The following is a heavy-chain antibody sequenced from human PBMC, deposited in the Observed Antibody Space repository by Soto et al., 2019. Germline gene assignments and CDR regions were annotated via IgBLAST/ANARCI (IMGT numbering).Heavy chain of an antibody. V-gene: IGHV3-23*01. D-gene: IGHD2-8*01. Sequence: GGSLRLSCAASGFTFSSYAMSWVRQAPGKGLEWVSAISGSGGSTYYADSVKGRFTISRDNSKNTLYLQMNSLRAEDTAVYYCAKGHGRYLESALDFWGRGTTVTVSS. CDR1: GFTFSSYA. CDR2: ISGSGGST. CDR3: AKGHGRYLESALDF. J-gene: IGHJ6*02.